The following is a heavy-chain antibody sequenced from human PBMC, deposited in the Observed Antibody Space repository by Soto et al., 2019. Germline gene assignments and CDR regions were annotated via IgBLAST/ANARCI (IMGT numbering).Heavy chain of an antibody. D-gene: IGHD6-13*01. V-gene: IGHV1-69*13. J-gene: IGHJ6*02. CDR3: ASSRIAAAPLGYYGMDV. CDR1: GGTFSSYA. CDR2: IIPIFGTA. Sequence: GASVKVSCKASGGTFSSYAISWVRQAPGQGLEWMGGIIPIFGTANYAQKFQGRVTITADESTSTAYMELSSLRSEDTAVYYCASSRIAAAPLGYYGMDVWGQGTTVTSP.